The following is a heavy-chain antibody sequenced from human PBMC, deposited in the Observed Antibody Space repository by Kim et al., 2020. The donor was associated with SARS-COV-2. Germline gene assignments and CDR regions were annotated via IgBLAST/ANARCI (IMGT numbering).Heavy chain of an antibody. J-gene: IGHJ4*02. CDR3: AKNQGPDYDILTGYYPLDY. V-gene: IGHV3-30*02. D-gene: IGHD3-9*01. Sequence: GRITISRDTSKNTLYLQMNSLRAEDTAVYYCAKNQGPDYDILTGYYPLDYWGQGTLVTVSS.